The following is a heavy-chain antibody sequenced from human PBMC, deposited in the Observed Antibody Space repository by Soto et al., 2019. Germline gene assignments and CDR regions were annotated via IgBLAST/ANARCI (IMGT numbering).Heavy chain of an antibody. J-gene: IGHJ4*02. Sequence: GASVTVSCNVSGYTLTELSMHWVRQAPGKGLEWMGGFDPEDGETIYAQKFQGRVTMTEDTSTDTAYMELSSLRSEDTAVYYCATGPLPDFDFCSAYYFYWGPGTVVPVAS. CDR1: GYTLTELS. D-gene: IGHD3-3*01. V-gene: IGHV1-24*01. CDR2: FDPEDGET. CDR3: ATGPLPDFDFCSAYYFY.